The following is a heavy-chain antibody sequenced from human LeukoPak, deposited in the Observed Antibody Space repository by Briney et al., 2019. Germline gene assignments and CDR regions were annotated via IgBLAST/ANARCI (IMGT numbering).Heavy chain of an antibody. CDR1: GVSLTSYW. J-gene: IGHJ4*02. D-gene: IGHD3-10*01. CDR2: INSDGSIT. V-gene: IGHV3-74*01. Sequence: QPRGSLRHSCAPSGVSLTSYWMHSVRHALGEGVGWVSRINSDGSITSYADSVKSRFTISRDNAKNTLYLQMNSLRAEDTAVYYCARPTYYYGSGELLDYWGQGTLVTVSS. CDR3: ARPTYYYGSGELLDY.